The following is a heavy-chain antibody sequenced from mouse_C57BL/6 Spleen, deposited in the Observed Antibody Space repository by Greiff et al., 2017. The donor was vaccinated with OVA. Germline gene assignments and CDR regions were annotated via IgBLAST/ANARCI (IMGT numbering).Heavy chain of an antibody. CDR3: ARKGGKNFGWCFDD. CDR1: GFTFTSYW. J-gene: IGHJ1*03. Sequence: QVQLQQSGAELVKPGASVKLSCTASGFTFTSYWMQWVQQRPGQGLEWIGEIDPSDSYTNYTQKFKGKATLTVDTSSSTAYMPLSSLTSEDSAVYYCARKGGKNFGWCFDDWGTGTTVTVSS. D-gene: IGHD1-1*02. CDR2: IDPSDSYT. V-gene: IGHV1-50*01.